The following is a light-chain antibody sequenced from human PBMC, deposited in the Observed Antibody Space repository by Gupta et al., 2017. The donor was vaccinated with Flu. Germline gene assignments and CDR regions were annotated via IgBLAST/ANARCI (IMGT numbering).Light chain of an antibody. Sequence: DIQMTQSPSTLSASVGDRVTITCRASQSFSSWLAWYQQKPGKAPKLLIYKASNLESGVPSRFSGSGSGTEFTLTITSLQPDDFATYYCQQEDNYPLTFGGGTKVEIK. CDR1: QSFSSW. V-gene: IGKV1-5*03. CDR2: KAS. J-gene: IGKJ4*01. CDR3: QQEDNYPLT.